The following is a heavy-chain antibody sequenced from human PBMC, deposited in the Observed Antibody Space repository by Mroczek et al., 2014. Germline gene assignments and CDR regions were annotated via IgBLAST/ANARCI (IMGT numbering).Heavy chain of an antibody. Sequence: QVQLQQWGPGLVKPSQTLSLTCTVSGGSISNDDSYWSWIRQPPGKGLEWIGYIYYIGNTYYNPSLKSRVTISLDTSRNQFSLRLNSVTAADSAVYYCARVDWNYGYYYYMDVWGKGTTVTVSS. CDR1: GGSISNDDSY. CDR3: ARVDWNYGYYYYMDV. D-gene: IGHD1-7*01. J-gene: IGHJ6*03. V-gene: IGHV4-30-4*01. CDR2: IYYIGNT.